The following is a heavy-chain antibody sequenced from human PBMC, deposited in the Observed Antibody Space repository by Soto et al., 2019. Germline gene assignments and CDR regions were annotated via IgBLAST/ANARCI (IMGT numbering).Heavy chain of an antibody. Sequence: QVQLQESGPGLVKPSQTLSLTCTVSGGSISSGGYYWSWIRQHPGKGLEWIGYIYYSGSTYYNPSPKSRVXXSXDXXKNQFSLKLSSVTAADTAVYYCARVTMVRGSDFDYWGQGTLVTVSS. CDR3: ARVTMVRGSDFDY. V-gene: IGHV4-31*03. CDR1: GGSISSGGYY. J-gene: IGHJ4*02. CDR2: IYYSGST. D-gene: IGHD3-10*01.